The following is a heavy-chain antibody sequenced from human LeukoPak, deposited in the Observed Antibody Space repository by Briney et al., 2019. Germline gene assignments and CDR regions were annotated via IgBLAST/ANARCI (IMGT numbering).Heavy chain of an antibody. CDR3: ARVGIYCGGDCYNDY. J-gene: IGHJ4*02. CDR2: INSDGSST. D-gene: IGHD2-21*02. CDR1: GFTFSSYW. V-gene: IGHV3-74*01. Sequence: GGPLRLSCAASGFTFSSYWMHWVRQAPGKGLVWVSRINSDGSSTSYADSVKGRFTISRDNAKNTLYLQMNSLRAEDTVVYYCARVGIYCGGDCYNDYWGQGTLVTVSS.